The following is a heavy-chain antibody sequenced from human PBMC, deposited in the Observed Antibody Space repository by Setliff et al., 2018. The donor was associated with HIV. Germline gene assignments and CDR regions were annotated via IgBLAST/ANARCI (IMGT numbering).Heavy chain of an antibody. CDR1: GYTFTNYD. V-gene: IGHV1-18*01. J-gene: IGHJ1*01. CDR2: ISGYNGNT. Sequence: ASVKVSCKASGYTFTNYDINWVRQATGQGLEWMGWISGYNGNTKYVQKLQGRVTMTTDTSTSTVYMELRSLRSDDTAVYYCARQETCGGDRYDSVGEMVLSPPEYCHHWGQGTLVTVS. CDR3: ARQETCGGDRYDSVGEMVLSPPEYCHH. D-gene: IGHD2-21*01.